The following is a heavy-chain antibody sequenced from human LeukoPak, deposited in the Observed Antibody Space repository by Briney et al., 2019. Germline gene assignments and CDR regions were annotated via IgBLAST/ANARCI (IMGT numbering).Heavy chain of an antibody. V-gene: IGHV3-30*18. CDR1: GFTFSHYG. CDR3: AKDSSSTWFGGDSK. CDR2: ISYDGGNK. Sequence: GGSLRLSCAAPGFTFSHYGLHWVRQAPGKGLEWVALISYDGGNKNYADSVRGRFTISRDNSKNTLYLQMNSLRAEDTAVYYCAKDSSSTWFGGDSKWGQGTLVTVSS. D-gene: IGHD3-10*01. J-gene: IGHJ4*02.